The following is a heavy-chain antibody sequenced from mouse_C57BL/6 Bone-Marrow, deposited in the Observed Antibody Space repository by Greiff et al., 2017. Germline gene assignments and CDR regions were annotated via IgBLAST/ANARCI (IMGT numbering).Heavy chain of an antibody. CDR1: GFSLTSYA. J-gene: IGHJ2*01. Sequence: VQLVESGPGLVAPSQRLSITCTVSGFSLTSYAISWVRQPPGKGLEWLGVIWTGGGTNYNSALKSRLSISKDNSKSQVFLKMNSLQTDDTARYYCARASYDGYLYYFDYWGQGTTLTVSS. V-gene: IGHV2-9-1*01. CDR2: IWTGGGT. D-gene: IGHD2-3*01. CDR3: ARASYDGYLYYFDY.